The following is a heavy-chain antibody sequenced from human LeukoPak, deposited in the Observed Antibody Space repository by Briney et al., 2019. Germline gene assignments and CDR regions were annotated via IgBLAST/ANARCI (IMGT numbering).Heavy chain of an antibody. D-gene: IGHD6-19*01. J-gene: IGHJ4*02. V-gene: IGHV3-33*08. CDR3: ARDQYSSGWYGHFDY. CDR2: IWYDGSNK. Sequence: GGSLKLSCAASGFTFSSYGMNWVRQAPGKGLEWVAVIWYDGSNKYYADSVKGRFTISRDNSKNTLYLQMNSLRAEDTAVYYCARDQYSSGWYGHFDYWGQGTLVTVSS. CDR1: GFTFSSYG.